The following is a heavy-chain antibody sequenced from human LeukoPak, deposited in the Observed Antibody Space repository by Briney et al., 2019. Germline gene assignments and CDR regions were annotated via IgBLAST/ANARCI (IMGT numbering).Heavy chain of an antibody. CDR2: IIPMFGTT. V-gene: IGHV1-69*13. CDR3: ARGSGETGGYYYVY. CDR1: GGTFSSYP. J-gene: IGHJ4*02. Sequence: SVKVSCKASGGTFSSYPISWVRQAPGQGLAWMGGIIPMFGTTNYALKFQGRVTITADESTRTAYMELRTLRSEDTAIYYCARGSGETGGYYYVYWGRGTPVTVSS. D-gene: IGHD3-22*01.